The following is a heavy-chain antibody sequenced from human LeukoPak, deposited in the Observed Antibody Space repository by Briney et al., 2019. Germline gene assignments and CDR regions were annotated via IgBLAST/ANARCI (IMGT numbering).Heavy chain of an antibody. CDR1: GYTFTSYY. V-gene: IGHV1-46*03. D-gene: IGHD3-3*01. Sequence: ASVKVSCKASGYTFTSYYMHWVRQAPGQGLEWMGIINPSGGSTSYAQKFQGRVTMTRDTSTSTVYMELSNLRSEDTAVYYCASERLFGVVTDAFDIWGQGTMVTVSS. CDR3: ASERLFGVVTDAFDI. CDR2: INPSGGST. J-gene: IGHJ3*02.